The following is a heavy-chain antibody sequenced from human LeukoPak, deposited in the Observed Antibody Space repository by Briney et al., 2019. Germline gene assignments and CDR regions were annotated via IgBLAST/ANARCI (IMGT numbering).Heavy chain of an antibody. CDR3: ARLKFGGAIDY. D-gene: IGHD1-26*01. CDR1: GLTFSSYW. Sequence: PGGSLRLSCAASGLTFSSYWMHWVRQAPGKGLVWVSRINSDGTTTSYADSVNGRFTISRDNAKNTLYLQMNSLRAEDTAVYYCARLKFGGAIDYWGQGTLVTVSS. V-gene: IGHV3-74*01. CDR2: INSDGTTT. J-gene: IGHJ4*02.